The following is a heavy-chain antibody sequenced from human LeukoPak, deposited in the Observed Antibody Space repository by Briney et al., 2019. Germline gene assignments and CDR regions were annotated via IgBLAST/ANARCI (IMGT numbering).Heavy chain of an antibody. J-gene: IGHJ3*02. CDR2: IYTSGST. D-gene: IGHD1-7*01. Sequence: LETLSLTCTVSGGSISSYYWSWIRQPPGKGLEWMGRIYTSGSTKYNPSLKSRVTMSVDTSKNQFSLKLSSVTAADTAVYYCASSPNWNYARGAFDIGGQGTMVTVSS. CDR1: GGSISSYY. CDR3: ASSPNWNYARGAFDI. V-gene: IGHV4-4*07.